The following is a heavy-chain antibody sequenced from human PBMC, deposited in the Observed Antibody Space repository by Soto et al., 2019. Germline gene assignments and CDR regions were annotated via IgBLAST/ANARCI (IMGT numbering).Heavy chain of an antibody. CDR1: GFTFSSYG. CDR2: ISYDGSNK. D-gene: IGHD3-16*01. Sequence: SLRLSCAASGFTFSSYGMHWVRQAPGKGLEWVAVISYDGSNKYYADSVKGRFTISRDNSKNTLFLQMNSLRAEDTAVYYCARGVLPISSTSWFDPWGQGTLVTVSS. CDR3: ARGVLPISSTSWFDP. J-gene: IGHJ5*02. V-gene: IGHV3-30*03.